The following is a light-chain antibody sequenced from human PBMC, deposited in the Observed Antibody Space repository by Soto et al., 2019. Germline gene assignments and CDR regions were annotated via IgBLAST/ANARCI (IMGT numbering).Light chain of an antibody. CDR2: DAS. J-gene: IGKJ4*02. V-gene: IGKV3-11*01. Sequence: EIVLTQAPATLSLSPGERATLSCRVSQSVSSYLAWYQQKPGQAPRLLVYDASNRATGIPARFSGSGSGTYFTLTSSSLEPEYFAVYYCQQRSNWPLTFGGGTKVEIK. CDR3: QQRSNWPLT. CDR1: QSVSSY.